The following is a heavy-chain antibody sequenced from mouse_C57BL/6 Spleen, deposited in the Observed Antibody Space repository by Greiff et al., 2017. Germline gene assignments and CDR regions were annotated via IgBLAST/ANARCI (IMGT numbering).Heavy chain of an antibody. CDR3: YYYGSRDAMDY. CDR2: IHPNSGST. J-gene: IGHJ4*01. D-gene: IGHD1-1*01. Sequence: QVQLQQPGAELVKPGASVKLSCKASGYTFTSYWMHWVKQRPGQGLEWIGMIHPNSGSTNYNEKFTSKATLTVDKSSSTAYMQLSSLTSEDSAVYYCYYYGSRDAMDYWGQGTSVTVSS. CDR1: GYTFTSYW. V-gene: IGHV1-64*01.